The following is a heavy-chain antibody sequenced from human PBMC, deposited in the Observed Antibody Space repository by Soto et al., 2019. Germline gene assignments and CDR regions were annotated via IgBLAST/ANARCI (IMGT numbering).Heavy chain of an antibody. J-gene: IGHJ6*02. CDR3: ARVDIVVVPAANRSNYNVLAF. CDR1: GYSFTNYW. V-gene: IGHV5-51*01. CDR2: IYPGGSDT. Sequence: GESLQISCKGSGYSFTNYWIGWVRQMPGKGLEWMGIIYPGGSDTRFSPSFQGQVTISADKSISTAYLQWSNLKASDTAMYYCARVDIVVVPAANRSNYNVLAFWGQ. D-gene: IGHD2-2*01.